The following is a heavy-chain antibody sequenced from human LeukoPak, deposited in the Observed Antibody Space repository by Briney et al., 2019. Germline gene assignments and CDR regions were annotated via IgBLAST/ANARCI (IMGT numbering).Heavy chain of an antibody. V-gene: IGHV4-61*08. Sequence: SESLSLTCTVSGGSVSSGDYYWSWLRQPRGKGLEWIGYMYYSGTTSYNATLKSRVTISVDTSTNQFSLKLSSVTAADTAVYYCAREYYYDSSGYYVSDAFDIWGQGTMVTVSS. CDR2: MYYSGTT. J-gene: IGHJ3*02. CDR1: GGSVSSGDYY. CDR3: AREYYYDSSGYYVSDAFDI. D-gene: IGHD3-22*01.